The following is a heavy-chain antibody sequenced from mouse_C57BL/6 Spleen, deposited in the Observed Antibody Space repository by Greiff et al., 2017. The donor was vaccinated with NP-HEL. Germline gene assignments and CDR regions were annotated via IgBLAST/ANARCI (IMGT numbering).Heavy chain of an antibody. V-gene: IGHV5-9-1*02. J-gene: IGHJ1*03. CDR1: GFTFSSYA. D-gene: IGHD6-1*01. Sequence: EVQGVESGEGLVKPGGSLKLSCAASGFTFSSYAMSWVRQTPEKRLEWVAYISSGGDYIYYADTVKGRFTISRDNARNTLYLQMSSLKSEDTAMYYCTRVGDATKGYFDVWGTGTTVTVSS. CDR3: TRVGDATKGYFDV. CDR2: ISSGGDYI.